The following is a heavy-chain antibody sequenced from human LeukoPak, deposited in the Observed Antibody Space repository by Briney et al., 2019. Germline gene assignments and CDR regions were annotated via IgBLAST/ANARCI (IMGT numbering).Heavy chain of an antibody. Sequence: GGSLRLSCAASGFTFSSYWMSWVRQAPGRGLEWVANIKQDGSEKYYVDSVKGRFTISRDNAKNSLYLQMNSLRAEDTAVYYCARMSSGWYEAYYFDYWGQGTLVTVSS. V-gene: IGHV3-7*01. J-gene: IGHJ4*02. CDR2: IKQDGSEK. CDR3: ARMSSGWYEAYYFDY. CDR1: GFTFSSYW. D-gene: IGHD6-19*01.